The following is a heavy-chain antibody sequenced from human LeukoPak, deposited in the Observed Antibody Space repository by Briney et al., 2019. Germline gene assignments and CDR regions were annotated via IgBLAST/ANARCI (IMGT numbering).Heavy chain of an antibody. Sequence: GRSPRLSCAASGFTFSSYGMHWVRQAPGKGLEWVAVISYDGSNKYYADSVKGRFTISRDNSKNTLYLQMNSLRAEGTAVYYCVIAVADDGFDYWGQGTLVTVSS. CDR3: VIAVADDGFDY. J-gene: IGHJ4*02. CDR1: GFTFSSYG. V-gene: IGHV3-30*03. CDR2: ISYDGSNK. D-gene: IGHD6-19*01.